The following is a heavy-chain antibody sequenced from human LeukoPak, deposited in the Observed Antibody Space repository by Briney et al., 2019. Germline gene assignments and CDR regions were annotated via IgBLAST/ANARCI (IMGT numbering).Heavy chain of an antibody. Sequence: GGSLRLSCAASGFTFSSYEMNWVRQAPGKGLEWVSYISSSGSTIYYADSVKGRFTISRDNAKNSLYLQMNSLRAEDTALYYCARGVYDSSGYYHYWGQGTLVTVPS. V-gene: IGHV3-48*03. CDR1: GFTFSSYE. CDR3: ARGVYDSSGYYHY. D-gene: IGHD3-22*01. CDR2: ISSSGSTI. J-gene: IGHJ4*02.